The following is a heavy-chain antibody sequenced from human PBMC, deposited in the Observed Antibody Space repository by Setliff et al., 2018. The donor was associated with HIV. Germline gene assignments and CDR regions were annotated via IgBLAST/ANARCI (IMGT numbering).Heavy chain of an antibody. CDR2: LHGDGTAT. J-gene: IGHJ4*02. V-gene: IGHV3-74*03. CDR3: VRDGKIGARLDY. CDR1: GFTFTNYW. Sequence: PGGSLRLSCVTSGFTFTNYWMFWVRQGPGRELVWVSRLHGDGTATTYADSVKGRFTLSRDNSKNTVYLQMNSLRPEDTGVYYCVRDGKIGARLDYWGQGTQVTVSS. D-gene: IGHD6-6*01.